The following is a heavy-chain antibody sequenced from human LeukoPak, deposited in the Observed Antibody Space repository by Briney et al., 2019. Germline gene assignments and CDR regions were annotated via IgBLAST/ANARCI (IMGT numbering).Heavy chain of an antibody. D-gene: IGHD1-26*01. V-gene: IGHV4-59*08. CDR1: GGSISSNY. Sequence: SETLSLTCTVSGGSISSNYWSWIRQPPGKGLEWIGCISDSGSTNYNPSLKSRVTVSVDTSKNQFSLRLGSVTAADTAVYYCARQPYMLGAYYFDYWGQGTLVTVSS. CDR3: ARQPYMLGAYYFDY. CDR2: ISDSGST. J-gene: IGHJ4*02.